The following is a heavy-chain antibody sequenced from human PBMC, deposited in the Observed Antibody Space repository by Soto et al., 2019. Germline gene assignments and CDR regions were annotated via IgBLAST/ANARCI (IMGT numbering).Heavy chain of an antibody. V-gene: IGHV4-39*01. CDR2: IYYSGST. Sequence: SETLSLTCTVSGGSISSSSYYWGWIRQPPGKGLEWIGSIYYSGSTYYNPSLKSRVTISVDTSKNQFSLKLSSVTAADTAVYYCARQYRNYGSGRPTGEFDYWGQGTLVTVSS. D-gene: IGHD3-10*01. CDR1: GGSISSSSYY. CDR3: ARQYRNYGSGRPTGEFDY. J-gene: IGHJ4*02.